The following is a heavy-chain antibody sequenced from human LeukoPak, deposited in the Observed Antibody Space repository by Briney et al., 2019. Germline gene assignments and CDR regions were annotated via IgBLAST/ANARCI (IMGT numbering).Heavy chain of an antibody. V-gene: IGHV3-23*01. CDR1: GFTFSSHS. D-gene: IGHD4-17*01. CDR2: ISGSGGGT. CDR3: AKSATTVTSNFDY. Sequence: GGSLRLSCAASGFTFSSHSMSWVRQAPGKGLEWVSGISGSGGGTFYADSMRGRFTISRDNSKNTVYLQMNSLRAEDTAVYYCAKSATTVTSNFDYRGQGTLVTVSS. J-gene: IGHJ4*02.